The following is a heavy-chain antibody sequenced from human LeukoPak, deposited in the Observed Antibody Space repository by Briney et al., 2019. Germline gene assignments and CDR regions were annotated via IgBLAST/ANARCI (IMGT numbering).Heavy chain of an antibody. J-gene: IGHJ4*02. Sequence: TGGSLRLSCAASGFTFSSYAMHWVRQARGKALEWVAVISYDGSNKYYADSVKGRFTISRDNSKNTLYLQMNSLRAEDTAVYYCARVYYDSSGYYYEAYFDYWRQGTLLTVCS. D-gene: IGHD3-22*01. CDR3: ARVYYDSSGYYYEAYFDY. V-gene: IGHV3-30*01. CDR1: GFTFSSYA. CDR2: ISYDGSNK.